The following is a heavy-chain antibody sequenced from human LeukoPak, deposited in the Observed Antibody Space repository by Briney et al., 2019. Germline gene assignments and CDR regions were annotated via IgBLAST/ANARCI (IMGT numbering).Heavy chain of an antibody. CDR3: ARGWNGAFDI. Sequence: SETLSLTCTVSGGGLSYYRGWIRQPPGKGLEWIGTIFYTGKTYYNPSLKSRVTISVDTSKNQFSLKLSSVTAADTAVYYCARGWNGAFDIWGQGTMVTVSS. V-gene: IGHV4-39*07. D-gene: IGHD1-1*01. CDR2: IFYTGKT. J-gene: IGHJ3*02. CDR1: GGGLSYY.